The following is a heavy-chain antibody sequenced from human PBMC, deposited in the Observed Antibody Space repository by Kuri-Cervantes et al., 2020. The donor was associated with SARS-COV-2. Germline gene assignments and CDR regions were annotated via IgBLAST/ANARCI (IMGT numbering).Heavy chain of an antibody. V-gene: IGHV2-70*16. J-gene: IGHJ4*02. CDR1: GGSFSGYY. CDR3: ARIRAYYGFLTGKNYYFDY. CDR2: IDWDDDK. D-gene: IGHD3-9*01. Sequence: TLSLTCAVYGGSFSGYYWSWIRQPPGKALEWLARIDWDDDKFYSTSLKTRLTISKDTPKNQVVLTMTNMDPVDTATYYCARIRAYYGFLTGKNYYFDYWGQGPLVTVSS.